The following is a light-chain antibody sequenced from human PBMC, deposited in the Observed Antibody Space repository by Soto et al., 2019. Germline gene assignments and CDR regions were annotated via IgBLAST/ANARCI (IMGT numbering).Light chain of an antibody. CDR2: SNN. CDR3: AGWDDSLNGWV. Sequence: QSVLTQPPSASGTPGQRVTISCSGSSSNIGSNNVNCYQQLPRTAPNLLIYSNNQRPSAVPDRFSCSKSGTSASLAISGLQSEDEADYYCAGWDDSLNGWVFGGGTKVTVL. J-gene: IGLJ3*02. CDR1: SSNIGSNN. V-gene: IGLV1-44*01.